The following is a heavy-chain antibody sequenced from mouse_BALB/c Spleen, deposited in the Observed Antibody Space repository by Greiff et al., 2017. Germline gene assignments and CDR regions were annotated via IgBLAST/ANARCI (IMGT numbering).Heavy chain of an antibody. CDR3: ARSYYGSSYWYFDV. J-gene: IGHJ1*01. CDR2: IWSGGST. Sequence: QVQLKESGPGLVQPSQSLSITCTVSGFSLTSYGVHWVRQSPGKGLEWLGVIWSGGSTDYNAAFISRLSISKDNSKSQVFFKMNSLQANDTAIYYCARSYYGSSYWYFDVWGAGTTVTVSS. D-gene: IGHD1-1*01. V-gene: IGHV2-2*02. CDR1: GFSLTSYG.